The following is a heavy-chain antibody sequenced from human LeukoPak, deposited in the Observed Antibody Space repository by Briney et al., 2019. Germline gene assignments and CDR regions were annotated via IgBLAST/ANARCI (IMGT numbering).Heavy chain of an antibody. J-gene: IGHJ3*02. CDR3: ASSRYSGSYFHSEI. V-gene: IGHV5-51*01. CDR1: GYSFTTYW. CDR2: IYPGDSDP. D-gene: IGHD1-26*01. Sequence: GESLKISCKGSGYSFTTYWIGWVRQMPGKGLEWMGIIYPGDSDPRYSPSFQGQVTISADKSFSTAYLQWSSLKASDTAMYYCASSRYSGSYFHSEIWGQGTMVTVSS.